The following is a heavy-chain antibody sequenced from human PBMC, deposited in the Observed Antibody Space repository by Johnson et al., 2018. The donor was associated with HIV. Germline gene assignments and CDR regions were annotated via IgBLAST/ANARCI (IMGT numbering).Heavy chain of an antibody. J-gene: IGHJ3*02. CDR2: ISSSGSTI. CDR3: ATYSSSWYKGGYAFDI. V-gene: IGHV3-11*04. CDR1: GFTFSDYY. D-gene: IGHD6-13*01. Sequence: QMLLVESGGGLVKPGGSLRLSCAVSGFTFSDYYMSWIRQAPGQGLEWVSYISSSGSTIYYADSVKGRFTISRDNAKNSLYLQMNSLRAEDTAVYYCATYSSSWYKGGYAFDIWGQGTMVTVSS.